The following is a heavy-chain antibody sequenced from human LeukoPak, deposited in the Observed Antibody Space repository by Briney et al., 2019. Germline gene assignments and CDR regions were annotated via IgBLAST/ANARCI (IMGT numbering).Heavy chain of an antibody. D-gene: IGHD3-16*01. Sequence: GGSLRLSCTASGFTFSNYNMNWVRQAPEKGLEWISYISSSGDTIYYADSMKGRCTISRDNAKNSLFLQMSSLRADDTAVYYCARVGWVLRYAFDIWGQGTMVTVSS. V-gene: IGHV3-48*03. CDR1: GFTFSNYN. CDR2: ISSSGDTI. CDR3: ARVGWVLRYAFDI. J-gene: IGHJ3*02.